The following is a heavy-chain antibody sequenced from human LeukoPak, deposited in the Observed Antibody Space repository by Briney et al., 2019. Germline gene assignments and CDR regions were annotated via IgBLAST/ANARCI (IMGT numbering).Heavy chain of an antibody. CDR1: GGSFSGYY. D-gene: IGHD6-19*01. CDR2: INHSGST. V-gene: IGHV4-34*01. J-gene: IGHJ3*02. Sequence: SETLSLTCAVYGGSFSGYYWSWIRQPPGKGLEWIGEINHSGSTNYNPSLKSRVTISVDTSKNQFSLKLSSVTAADTAVYYCAREGIAVGVDAFDIWGQGTMVTVSS. CDR3: AREGIAVGVDAFDI.